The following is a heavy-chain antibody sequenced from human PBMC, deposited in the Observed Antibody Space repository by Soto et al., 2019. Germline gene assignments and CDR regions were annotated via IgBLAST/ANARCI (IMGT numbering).Heavy chain of an antibody. J-gene: IGHJ4*02. CDR1: GGNISSYY. Sequence: SETLSLTCTVSGGNISSYYWSWIRQPPGKGLEWIGYIYYSGSTNYNPSLKSRVTISVDTSKNQFSLKLSSATAADTAVYYCARHGSALTTLGFWGIDYWGQGTLVTVSS. D-gene: IGHD4-17*01. CDR2: IYYSGST. V-gene: IGHV4-59*08. CDR3: ARHGSALTTLGFWGIDY.